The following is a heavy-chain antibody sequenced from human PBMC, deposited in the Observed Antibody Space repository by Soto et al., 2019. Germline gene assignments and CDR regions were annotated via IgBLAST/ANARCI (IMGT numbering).Heavy chain of an antibody. V-gene: IGHV4-59*01. D-gene: IGHD3-10*01. CDR3: AGRKITMVWEPDNWFDP. J-gene: IGHJ5*02. CDR2: IYYSGST. CDR1: GGSISSFY. Sequence: PSETLSLTCTVSGGSISSFYWSWIRQPPGKGLEWIGYIYYSGSTNYNPSLKSRVTISVDTSKNQFSLKLSSVTAADTAVYYCAGRKITMVWEPDNWFDPWGQGTLVTVSS.